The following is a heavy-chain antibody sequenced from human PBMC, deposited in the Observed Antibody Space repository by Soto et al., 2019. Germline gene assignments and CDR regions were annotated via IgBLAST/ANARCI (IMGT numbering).Heavy chain of an antibody. CDR3: ARFPSTINKVIGVWFEP. V-gene: IGHV1-69*13. D-gene: IGHD4-4*01. Sequence: SVKVSCKASGDTYGRFTINWVRQAPGQGLEWMGGIKPISDITNYAQRFQGRVTFTADASTSTVYLELSSLRSEDTAMYYCARFPSTINKVIGVWFEPGGQGALVTVSS. CDR1: GDTYGRFT. CDR2: IKPISDIT. J-gene: IGHJ5*02.